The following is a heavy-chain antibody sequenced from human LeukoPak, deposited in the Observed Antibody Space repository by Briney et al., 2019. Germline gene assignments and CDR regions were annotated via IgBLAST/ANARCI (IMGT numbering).Heavy chain of an antibody. D-gene: IGHD5-18*01. CDR3: ARVGYSNSYDF. CDR1: GYTFTNFD. V-gene: IGHV1-8*03. CDR2: MNPNNGNT. Sequence: ASVKVSCKASGYTFTNFDINWVRQATGQGLEWMAWMNPNNGNTGNAQKFQGRVTITWDSSISTAYMGLSSLRSEDTAVYYCARVGYSNSYDFWGQGTLVTVSS. J-gene: IGHJ4*02.